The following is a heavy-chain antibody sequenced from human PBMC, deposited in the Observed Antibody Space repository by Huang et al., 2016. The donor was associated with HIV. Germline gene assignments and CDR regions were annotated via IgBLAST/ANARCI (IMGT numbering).Heavy chain of an antibody. D-gene: IGHD6-6*01. V-gene: IGHV5-51*01. Sequence: VQLVQSGAEVKKPGESLKISCKGSGYSFSSYWIAWVLQMPGKGLAWMGIILPDDSDTTYRPSFEGQVTISADKSIGTAYLQWSSLKASDTAMYYCARRFSSSSGYFDYWGQGSLVTVSS. CDR2: ILPDDSDT. CDR3: ARRFSSSSGYFDY. CDR1: GYSFSSYW. J-gene: IGHJ4*02.